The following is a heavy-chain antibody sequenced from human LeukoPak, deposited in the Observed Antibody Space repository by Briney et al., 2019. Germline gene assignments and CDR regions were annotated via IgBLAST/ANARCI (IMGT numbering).Heavy chain of an antibody. D-gene: IGHD6-19*01. CDR1: GGSVTTYY. CDR3: ARDVSGWYYYFDP. Sequence: SETLSLTCTVSGGSVTTYYWSWIRQSPGKGLEWIGYIYYSGGTNYNPSLKSRVTISTDASENQFSLKLSSVTAADTAVYYCARDVSGWYYYFDPWGQGTLVTVSS. CDR2: IYYSGGT. J-gene: IGHJ5*02. V-gene: IGHV4-59*02.